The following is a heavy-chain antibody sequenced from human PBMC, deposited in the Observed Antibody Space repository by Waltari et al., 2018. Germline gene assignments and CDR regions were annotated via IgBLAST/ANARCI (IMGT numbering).Heavy chain of an antibody. CDR2: LAGSSDYI. CDR1: GFAFSSYA. V-gene: IGHV3-23*01. Sequence: EVQLLESGGGLVQPGGSLRLSCAASGFAFSSYAMSWVRQAPGKGMEWVSALAGSSDYIFYADSVKGRFTISRDNSKNTLYLQMNSLRGEDTAIYYCAKGIPVRGRPSIPDSWGQGTLVIVSS. D-gene: IGHD5-18*01. CDR3: AKGIPVRGRPSIPDS. J-gene: IGHJ4*02.